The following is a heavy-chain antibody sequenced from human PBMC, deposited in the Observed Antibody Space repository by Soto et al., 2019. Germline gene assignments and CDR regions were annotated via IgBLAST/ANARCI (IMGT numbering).Heavy chain of an antibody. CDR2: ISGSGGST. CDR1: GFTFSSYA. CDR3: AKDGAVTTFGPNYYYGMDV. V-gene: IGHV3-23*01. D-gene: IGHD3-16*01. Sequence: LRLSCAASGFTFSSYAMSWVRQAPGKGLEWVSAISGSGGSTYYADSVKGRFTISRDNSKNTLYLQMNSLRAEDTAVYYCAKDGAVTTFGPNYYYGMDVWGQGTTVNVSS. J-gene: IGHJ6*02.